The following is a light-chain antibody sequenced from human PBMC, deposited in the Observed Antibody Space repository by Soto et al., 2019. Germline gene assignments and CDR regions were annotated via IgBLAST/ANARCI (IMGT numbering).Light chain of an antibody. CDR2: DAS. J-gene: IGKJ3*01. CDR1: QSVSSN. V-gene: IGKV3-15*01. Sequence: EIVMTQSPATLSVSPGERATLSCRASQSVSSNLAWYQQKPGQTPRLLIYDASTRATGIPARFSGSGSGTEFTRTISSLQSEDFAVYYCQQYNNWPLFGPGTKVDIK. CDR3: QQYNNWPL.